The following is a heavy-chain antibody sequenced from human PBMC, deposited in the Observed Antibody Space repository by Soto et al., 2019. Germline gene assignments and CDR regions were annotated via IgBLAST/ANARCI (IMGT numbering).Heavy chain of an antibody. Sequence: SVKVSCKASGGTFSSYAISWVRQAPGQGLEWMGGIIPIFGTANYAQKFQGRVTITADESTSTAYMELSSLRSEDTAVYYCARGRYYGSGSYYNSYYYYGMDVWGQGTTVTVSS. D-gene: IGHD3-10*01. CDR1: GGTFSSYA. CDR3: ARGRYYGSGSYYNSYYYYGMDV. V-gene: IGHV1-69*13. CDR2: IIPIFGTA. J-gene: IGHJ6*02.